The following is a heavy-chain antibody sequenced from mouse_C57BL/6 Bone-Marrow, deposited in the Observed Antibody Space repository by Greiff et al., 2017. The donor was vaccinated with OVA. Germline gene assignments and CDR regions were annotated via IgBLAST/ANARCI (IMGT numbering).Heavy chain of an antibody. V-gene: IGHV1-54*01. CDR3: ARSGGRPLFDY. CDR1: GYAFTNYL. D-gene: IGHD1-2*01. Sequence: QVQLQQSGAELVRPGTSVKVSCKASGYAFTNYLIEWVKQRPGQGLEWIGVINPGSGGTNYNEKFKGKATLTADKSSSTAYMQLSSLTSEDSAVYFCARSGGRPLFDYRGQGTTLTVSS. J-gene: IGHJ2*01. CDR2: INPGSGGT.